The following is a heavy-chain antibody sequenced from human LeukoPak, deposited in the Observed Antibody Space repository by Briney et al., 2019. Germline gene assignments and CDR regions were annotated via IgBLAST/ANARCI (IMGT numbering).Heavy chain of an antibody. Sequence: GGSLRLSCAASAFIFSSYSMNWVRQAPGQGREWVLYISSSSSTIYYADTVKGRFTISRDNGKNMLYLQMNSLRAEDTAVYYCAKGPRTVGFGVRHKGIFDYWGQGTLVTVSS. V-gene: IGHV3-48*01. CDR3: AKGPRTVGFGVRHKGIFDY. CDR1: AFIFSSYS. J-gene: IGHJ4*01. D-gene: IGHD3-10*01. CDR2: ISSSSSTI.